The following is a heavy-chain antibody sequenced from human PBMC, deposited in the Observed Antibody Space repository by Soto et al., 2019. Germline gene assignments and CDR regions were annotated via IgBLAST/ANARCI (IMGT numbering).Heavy chain of an antibody. V-gene: IGHV1-69*13. CDR1: GGTFSSYS. CDR3: ARVLTTWFEI. D-gene: IGHD3-10*01. Sequence: SVNVSFKASGGTFSSYSISWGRQAPGQGLEWMGGIIPIFGTANYAQKFQGRVTITADESTSTAYMELSSLRSEDTAVYYCARVLTTWFEIWGQGTMVTVSS. CDR2: IIPIFGTA. J-gene: IGHJ3*02.